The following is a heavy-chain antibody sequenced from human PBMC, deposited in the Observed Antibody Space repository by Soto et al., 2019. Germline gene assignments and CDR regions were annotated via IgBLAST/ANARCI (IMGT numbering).Heavy chain of an antibody. CDR1: GYTLTELS. CDR3: ATRRGYSFFYYFDY. J-gene: IGHJ4*02. V-gene: IGHV1-24*01. Sequence: ASVKVSCKVSGYTLTELSMHWVRQAPGKGLEWMGGFDPEDGGTIYAQKFQGRVTMTEDTSTDTAYMELSSLRSEDTAVYYCATRRGYSFFYYFDYWGQGTLVTVSS. D-gene: IGHD5-18*01. CDR2: FDPEDGGT.